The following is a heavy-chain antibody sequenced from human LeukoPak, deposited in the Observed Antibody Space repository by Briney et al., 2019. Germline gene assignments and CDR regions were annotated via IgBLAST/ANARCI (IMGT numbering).Heavy chain of an antibody. CDR2: IGTAGDT. D-gene: IGHD3-10*01. V-gene: IGHV3-13*01. J-gene: IGHJ4*02. Sequence: GGSLRLSCAASGFTFSSYDMHWVRQATGKGLEWVSAIGTAGDTYYPGSVKGRFTISRENATNSLYLQMNSLRAGDTALYYCARGSAGAPGITMVRGVKHYYFDYWGQGTLVTVSS. CDR1: GFTFSSYD. CDR3: ARGSAGAPGITMVRGVKHYYFDY.